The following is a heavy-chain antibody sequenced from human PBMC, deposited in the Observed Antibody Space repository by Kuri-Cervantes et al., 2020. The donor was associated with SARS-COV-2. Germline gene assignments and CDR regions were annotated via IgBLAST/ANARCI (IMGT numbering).Heavy chain of an antibody. Sequence: SLNISCPASEFTFSSYAMHWVRQAPGKELEYVSAISTNGGSTYYANSVKGRFTISRGNAKNSLYLQMNSLRAEDTALYYCARSRYCSSTNCPGGDYWGQGTLVTVSS. CDR1: EFTFSSYA. D-gene: IGHD2-2*01. CDR2: ISTNGGST. V-gene: IGHV3-64*01. J-gene: IGHJ4*02. CDR3: ARSRYCSSTNCPGGDY.